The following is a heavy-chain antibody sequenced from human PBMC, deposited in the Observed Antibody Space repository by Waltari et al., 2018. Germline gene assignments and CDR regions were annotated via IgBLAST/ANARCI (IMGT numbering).Heavy chain of an antibody. J-gene: IGHJ6*02. CDR3: ARGGIWFGELYFSGMDA. CDR2: INAANETP. D-gene: IGHD3-10*01. Sequence: QVQLVQSGAEVKKPGASVKISCEASGYTFISYALHWVRQAPGQRLEWMGWINAANETPKVSQKFQGRVTINTDKSASTAYMELSSLRPEDTAVYYCARGGIWFGELYFSGMDAWGQGTTVIVSS. CDR1: GYTFISYA. V-gene: IGHV1-3*01.